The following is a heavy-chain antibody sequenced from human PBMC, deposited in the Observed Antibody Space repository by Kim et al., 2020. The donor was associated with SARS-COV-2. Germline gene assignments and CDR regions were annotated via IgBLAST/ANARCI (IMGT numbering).Heavy chain of an antibody. Sequence: SETLSLTCTVSGGSISSSSCYWGWIRQPPGKGLEWIGSIYYSGSTYYNPSLKSRVTISVDTSKNQFSLKLSSVTAADTAVYYCASLAGGSGWYRTTYYYGMDVWGQGTTVTVSS. V-gene: IGHV4-39*01. D-gene: IGHD6-19*01. CDR2: IYYSGST. CDR3: ASLAGGSGWYRTTYYYGMDV. CDR1: GGSISSSSCY. J-gene: IGHJ6*02.